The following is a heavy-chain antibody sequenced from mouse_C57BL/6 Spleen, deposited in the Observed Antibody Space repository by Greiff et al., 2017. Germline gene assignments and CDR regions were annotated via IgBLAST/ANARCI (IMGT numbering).Heavy chain of an antibody. CDR3: ARGYYSNYPDWYFDV. CDR2: IYPGSGNT. V-gene: IGHV1-76*01. Sequence: QVTLKVSGAELVGPGASVKLSCKASGYTFTDYYINWVKQRPGQGLEWIARIYPGSGNTYYNEKFKGKATLTAEKSSSTAYMQLSSLTSEDSAVYFCARGYYSNYPDWYFDVWGTGTTVTVSS. J-gene: IGHJ1*03. CDR1: GYTFTDYY. D-gene: IGHD2-5*01.